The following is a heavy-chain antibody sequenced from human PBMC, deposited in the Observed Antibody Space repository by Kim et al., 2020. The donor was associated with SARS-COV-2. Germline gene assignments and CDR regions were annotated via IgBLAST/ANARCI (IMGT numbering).Heavy chain of an antibody. V-gene: IGHV1-18*04. CDR2: ISAYNGNT. J-gene: IGHJ5*02. Sequence: ASVKVSCKASGYTFTSYGISWVRQAPGQGLEWMGWISAYNGNTNYAQKLQGRVTMTTDTSTSTAYMELRSLRSDDTAVYYCARAGGILVSGYSSREFDPWGQGTLVTVSS. D-gene: IGHD5-18*01. CDR1: GYTFTSYG. CDR3: ARAGGILVSGYSSREFDP.